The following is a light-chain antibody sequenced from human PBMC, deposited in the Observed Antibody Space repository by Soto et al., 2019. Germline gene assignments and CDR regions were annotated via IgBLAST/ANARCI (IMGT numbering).Light chain of an antibody. CDR3: QQYSNWPEYT. Sequence: EIVMTQSPATLSLSPGEGATLSCRASQSVGTTLAWYQQKPGQAPRLLIFGASTRVTGVPARFSGSGSGTEFPLSINSLQSDDFAVYYCQQYSNWPEYTFGQGTKLEIK. CDR2: GAS. J-gene: IGKJ2*01. CDR1: QSVGTT. V-gene: IGKV3-15*01.